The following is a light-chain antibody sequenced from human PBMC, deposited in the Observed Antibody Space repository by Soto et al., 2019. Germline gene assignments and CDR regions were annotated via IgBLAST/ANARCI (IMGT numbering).Light chain of an antibody. Sequence: QSALTQPASVSGSPGQSIAISCTGTSSDIGGYNFVSWYQQHPGKAPKLILYDVNLRPAGVSNRFSGSKSGNTASLTISGLQAEDEADYSCSSYSSSTLVVFGGGTQLTVL. CDR3: SSYSSSTLVV. CDR2: DVN. CDR1: SSDIGGYNF. J-gene: IGLJ3*02. V-gene: IGLV2-14*03.